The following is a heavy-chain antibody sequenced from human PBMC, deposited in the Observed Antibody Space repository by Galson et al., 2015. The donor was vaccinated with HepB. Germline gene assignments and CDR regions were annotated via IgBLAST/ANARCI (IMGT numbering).Heavy chain of an antibody. Sequence: SVKVSCKASGYTFTSYGISWVRQAPGQGLEWMGWISAYNGNTNYAQKLQGRVAMTTDTSTSTAYMELRSLRSDDTAVYYCARGAEGHRYYYDSSGYYFWGQGTLVTVSS. D-gene: IGHD3-22*01. J-gene: IGHJ4*02. CDR2: ISAYNGNT. V-gene: IGHV1-18*01. CDR3: ARGAEGHRYYYDSSGYYF. CDR1: GYTFTSYG.